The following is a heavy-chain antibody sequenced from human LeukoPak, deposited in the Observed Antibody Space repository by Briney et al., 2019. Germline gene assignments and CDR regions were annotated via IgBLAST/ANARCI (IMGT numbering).Heavy chain of an antibody. V-gene: IGHV3-23*01. CDR2: ISGTGGST. CDR3: AKGIIVVVTATEIDPVDY. J-gene: IGHJ4*02. Sequence: PGGSLRLSCAASGFTFSTYAMTWVRQAPGKGLEWVSLISGTGGSTYYADSVKGRFTISRDNSKNTLYLQMNSLRAEDTAVYYCAKGIIVVVTATEIDPVDYWGQGTLVTVSS. D-gene: IGHD2-21*02. CDR1: GFTFSTYA.